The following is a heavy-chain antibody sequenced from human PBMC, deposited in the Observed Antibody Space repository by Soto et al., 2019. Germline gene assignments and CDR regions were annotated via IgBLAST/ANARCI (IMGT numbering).Heavy chain of an antibody. CDR3: ARPLWRDDYNWGYFDL. Sequence: QVPLVESGGGVVQPGRSLRLSCAASGFTFSSYAMHWVRQVPGKGLEWVAVISYDGSNKYYADSVKGRFTISRDNSNNTLYLQMNSLRAEDTAVYYCARPLWRDDYNWGYFDLWGRGTLVTVSS. CDR1: GFTFSSYA. CDR2: ISYDGSNK. V-gene: IGHV3-30-3*01. D-gene: IGHD4-4*01. J-gene: IGHJ2*01.